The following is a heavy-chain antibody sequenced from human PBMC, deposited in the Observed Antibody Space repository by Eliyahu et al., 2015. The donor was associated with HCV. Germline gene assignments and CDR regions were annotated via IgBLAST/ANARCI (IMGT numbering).Heavy chain of an antibody. D-gene: IGHD6-13*01. Sequence: QVQLQQWGAGLLKPSETLSLTCAVYGGSXSGYYWSWXRQPPGKGLEWIGEINHSGSTNYNPSLKSRVTISVDTSKNQFSLKLSSVTAADTAVYYCARGRNSSSWFSLGGFDPWGQGTLVTVSS. V-gene: IGHV4-34*01. CDR1: GGSXSGYY. CDR3: ARGRNSSSWFSLGGFDP. CDR2: INHSGST. J-gene: IGHJ5*02.